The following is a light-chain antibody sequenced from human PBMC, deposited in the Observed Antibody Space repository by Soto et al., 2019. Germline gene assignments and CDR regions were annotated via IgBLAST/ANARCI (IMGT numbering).Light chain of an antibody. CDR1: QIILTW. CDR2: DAS. CDR3: QQHQNYSPWT. V-gene: IGKV1-5*01. Sequence: DIQLTPSPSTLSASVVDSAIITCLAIQIILTWLAWYQQRPGTAPKLLIYDASSLERGVSSRFSGSGSGTEFSLTITNLQPDDFATYHCQQHQNYSPWTRGQGT. J-gene: IGKJ1*01.